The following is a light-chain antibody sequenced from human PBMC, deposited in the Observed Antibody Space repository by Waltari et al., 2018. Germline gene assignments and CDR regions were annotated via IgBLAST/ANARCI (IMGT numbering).Light chain of an antibody. CDR1: QSVGSSS. CDR3: QQHGTLPAT. CDR2: RAS. Sequence: EIVLTQPPATASLSPGERVTLSCRASQSVGSSSLAWYQQKPGQAPRLVIYRASRRATGIPDRFSGSGSGTDFSLTISRLEPEDFAVYYCQQHGTLPATFGQGTKVEIK. J-gene: IGKJ1*01. V-gene: IGKV3-20*01.